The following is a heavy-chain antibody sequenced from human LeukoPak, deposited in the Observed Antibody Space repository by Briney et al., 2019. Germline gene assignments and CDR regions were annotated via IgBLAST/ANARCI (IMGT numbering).Heavy chain of an antibody. D-gene: IGHD2-21*02. J-gene: IGHJ5*02. CDR3: ARPGYCGGDCYSAPNWFDP. V-gene: IGHV4-34*01. Sequence: SETLSLICAVYGGSFSGYYWSWIRQPPGKGLEWIGEINHSGSTNYNPSLKSRVTISVDTSKNQFSLKLSSVTAADTAVYYCARPGYCGGDCYSAPNWFDPWGQETLVTVSS. CDR1: GGSFSGYY. CDR2: INHSGST.